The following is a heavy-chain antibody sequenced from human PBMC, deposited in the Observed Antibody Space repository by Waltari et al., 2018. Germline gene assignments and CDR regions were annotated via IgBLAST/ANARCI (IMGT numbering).Heavy chain of an antibody. Sequence: QVQLVQPGAEVKKPGASVKVSCTASGYTFHSYAMPWVRQAPGQRLEWMGWITAGNGNTKYSQKFQGRVTITRDTSASTAYMELSSLRSEDTAVYYCARGRDTARGLFDYWGQGTLVTVSS. D-gene: IGHD5-18*01. J-gene: IGHJ4*02. CDR2: ITAGNGNT. CDR1: GYTFHSYA. CDR3: ARGRDTARGLFDY. V-gene: IGHV1-3*01.